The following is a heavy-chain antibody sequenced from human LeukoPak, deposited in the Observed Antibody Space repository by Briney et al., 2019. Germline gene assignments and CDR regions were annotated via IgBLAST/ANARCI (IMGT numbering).Heavy chain of an antibody. J-gene: IGHJ4*02. V-gene: IGHV4-38-2*02. CDR1: GYSISSGYY. Sequence: SETLSLTCTVSGYSISSGYYWGWIRQPPGKGLEWIGSIYYSGTTYYNPSLKSRLTISVDTSKNQFSLKLSSVTAADTAVYYCARARTYYDILTGYPYFDYWGQGTLVTVSS. CDR2: IYYSGTT. D-gene: IGHD3-9*01. CDR3: ARARTYYDILTGYPYFDY.